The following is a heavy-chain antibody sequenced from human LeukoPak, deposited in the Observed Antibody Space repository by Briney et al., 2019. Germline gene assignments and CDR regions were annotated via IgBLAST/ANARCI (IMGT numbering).Heavy chain of an antibody. CDR3: ARETSLAGFASGLGFNY. CDR2: IYHSGST. D-gene: IGHD6-19*01. V-gene: IGHV4-30-2*01. Sequence: TLSLTCTVSGGSISSGGYYWSWIRQPPGKGLEWIGYIYHSGSTYYNPSLKNRVTISVDRSKNQFSLKLSSVTAADTAVYYCARETSLAGFASGLGFNYWGQGILVTVSS. CDR1: GGSISSGGYY. J-gene: IGHJ4*02.